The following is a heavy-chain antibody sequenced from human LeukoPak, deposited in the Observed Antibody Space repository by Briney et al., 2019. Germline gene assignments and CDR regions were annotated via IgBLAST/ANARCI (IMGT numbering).Heavy chain of an antibody. D-gene: IGHD4-17*01. CDR1: GYTFIGYY. CDR3: ARRHYDDYNVDAGFAY. CDR2: INPNSGGT. Sequence: GASVKVSCKASGYTFIGYYMYWVRQAPGQGLEWMGWINPNSGGTNSAQKFQGRVTMTRDTSISTAYLELSGLRSDDTAVYYCARRHYDDYNVDAGFAYWAQEPLVTVSS. V-gene: IGHV1-2*02. J-gene: IGHJ4*02.